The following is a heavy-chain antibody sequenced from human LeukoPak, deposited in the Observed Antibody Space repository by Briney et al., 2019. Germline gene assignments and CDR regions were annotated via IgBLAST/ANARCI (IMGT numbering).Heavy chain of an antibody. CDR2: INPNSGGT. CDR1: GYTFTGYY. Sequence: GASVKVSCKASGYTFTGYYMHWVRQAPGQGLEWMGWINPNSGGTNYAQKFQGRVTMTRDTSISTAYMELSRLRSDDTAVYYCARDRAYDSSGYYRVYWGQGTLFTVSS. J-gene: IGHJ4*02. D-gene: IGHD3-22*01. CDR3: ARDRAYDSSGYYRVY. V-gene: IGHV1-2*02.